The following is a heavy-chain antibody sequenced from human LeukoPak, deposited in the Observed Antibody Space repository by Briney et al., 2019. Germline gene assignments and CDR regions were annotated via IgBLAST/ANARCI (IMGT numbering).Heavy chain of an antibody. D-gene: IGHD3-22*01. CDR2: MNPNSGNT. CDR3: ARFITMIVVVLLWGYYSDY. Sequence: ASVKVSCKASGYTFSSCDINWVRQATGQGLEWMGWMNPNSGNTVYAQKFQGRVTITRNTSISTAYMELSSLRSEDTAVYYCARFITMIVVVLLWGYYSDYWGQGTLVTVSS. CDR1: GYTFSSCD. J-gene: IGHJ4*02. V-gene: IGHV1-8*03.